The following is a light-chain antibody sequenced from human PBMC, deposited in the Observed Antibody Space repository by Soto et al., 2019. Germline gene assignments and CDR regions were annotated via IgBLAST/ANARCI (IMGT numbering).Light chain of an antibody. Sequence: QSVLTQPPSVSGAPGQRVTISCTGSSSNIGAGYDVHWYQQLPGTAPKLLIYGNSNRPSGVPDRFSGSKSGTSASLAITGLQAEDEADYYCQSYDSSLSGFVVFCGGTQLTVL. CDR3: QSYDSSLSGFVV. CDR1: SSNIGAGYD. V-gene: IGLV1-40*01. CDR2: GNS. J-gene: IGLJ2*01.